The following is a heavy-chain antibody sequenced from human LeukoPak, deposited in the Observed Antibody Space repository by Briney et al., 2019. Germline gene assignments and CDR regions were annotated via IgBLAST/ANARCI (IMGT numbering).Heavy chain of an antibody. Sequence: GGTLRLSCAASGFTFSSYGMSWVRQAPGKGLEWVSAISGSGGSTYYADSVKGRFTISRDNSKNTLYLQMNSLRAEDTAVYYCAKDLVGYCSGGSCSIKPGPRYNWFDPWGQGTLVTVSS. D-gene: IGHD2-15*01. CDR3: AKDLVGYCSGGSCSIKPGPRYNWFDP. CDR2: ISGSGGST. CDR1: GFTFSSYG. V-gene: IGHV3-23*01. J-gene: IGHJ5*02.